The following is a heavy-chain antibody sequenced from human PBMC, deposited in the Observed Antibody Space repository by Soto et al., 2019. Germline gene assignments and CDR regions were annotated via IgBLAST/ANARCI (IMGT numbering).Heavy chain of an antibody. Sequence: GGSLRLSCVGSGFTVSSSYMSCVRQAPGKGLECVSVIYGGGRTLYADSVKGRFTISRDNSRNTLYLQMNSLRVDDTAVYYCAREHSGYDLGLGYWGQGTLVTVSS. CDR3: AREHSGYDLGLGY. J-gene: IGHJ4*02. CDR1: GFTVSSSY. CDR2: IYGGGRT. V-gene: IGHV3-53*01. D-gene: IGHD5-12*01.